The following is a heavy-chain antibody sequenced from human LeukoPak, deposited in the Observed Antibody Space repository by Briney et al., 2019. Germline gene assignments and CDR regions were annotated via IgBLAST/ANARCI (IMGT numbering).Heavy chain of an antibody. J-gene: IGHJ3*02. CDR1: GGSISSSSYY. CDR3: AGGGYVWGSYRYPPDGFDI. CDR2: IYSSGST. D-gene: IGHD3-16*02. Sequence: SETLSLTCTVSGGSISSSSYYWDWIRQPPGKGLEWIGSIYSSGSTYYNPSLKSRVTISVDTSKNQFSLKLSSVTAADTAVYYCAGGGYVWGSYRYPPDGFDIWGQGTMVTVSS. V-gene: IGHV4-39*01.